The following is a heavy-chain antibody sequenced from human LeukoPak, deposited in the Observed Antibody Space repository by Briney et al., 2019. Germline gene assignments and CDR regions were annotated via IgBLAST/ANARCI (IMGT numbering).Heavy chain of an antibody. D-gene: IGHD3-10*01. CDR2: ICTSGST. J-gene: IGHJ6*02. Sequence: SETLSLTCTVSGGSISSCYWSWIRQPAGKGLEGIGRICTSGSTNYNPALKRRGTMSVDTSKNQFSLKLSSVTAADTAVYYCARDQGYYYGSGSYYNPRYYYGMDVWGQGTTVTVSS. CDR1: GGSISSCY. V-gene: IGHV4-4*07. CDR3: ARDQGYYYGSGSYYNPRYYYGMDV.